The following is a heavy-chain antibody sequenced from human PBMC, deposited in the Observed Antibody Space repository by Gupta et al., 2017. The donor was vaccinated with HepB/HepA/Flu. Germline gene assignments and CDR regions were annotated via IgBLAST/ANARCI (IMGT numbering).Heavy chain of an antibody. CDR2: IYYSGST. J-gene: IGHJ3*02. CDR3: ASDRTTVTTPGAFDI. CDR1: GGSISSYY. D-gene: IGHD4-17*01. V-gene: IGHV4-59*01. Sequence: QVPLQDSGPGLVSPSETLSFTCTVPGGSISSYYWIRIRQPPGKGLEWIGYIYYSGSTNYNPSLKSRVTISVDTSKNQFSLKLSSVTAADTAVYYCASDRTTVTTPGAFDIWGQGTMVTVSS.